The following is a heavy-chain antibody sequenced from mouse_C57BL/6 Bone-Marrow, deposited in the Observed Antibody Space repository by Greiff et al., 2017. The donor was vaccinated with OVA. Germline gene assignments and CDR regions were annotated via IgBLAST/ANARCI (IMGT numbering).Heavy chain of an antibody. J-gene: IGHJ2*01. CDR3: ARSEDESFDY. CDR2: IYPGSGNT. CDR1: GYTFTDYY. Sequence: VQLQQSGAELVRPGASVTLSCKASGYTFTDYYINWVKQRPGQGLEWIARIYPGSGNTYYNEKFKGKATLTAEKSSSTAYMQLSSLTSEDSAVYFCARSEDESFDYWGQGTTLTVSS. V-gene: IGHV1-76*01.